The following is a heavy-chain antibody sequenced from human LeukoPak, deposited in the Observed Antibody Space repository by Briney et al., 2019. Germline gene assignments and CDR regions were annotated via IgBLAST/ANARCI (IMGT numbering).Heavy chain of an antibody. CDR3: ARFPEYSGFDY. V-gene: IGHV3-33*01. Sequence: EGSLRLSCAASGFTFSNYGMHWVRQAPGKGLEGGSFIWDDGSSKYYADSVKGRFTISRDNSKNTLYLQMNSLRAEDTAVYYCARFPEYSGFDYWGQGTLVTVSS. CDR2: IWDDGSSK. J-gene: IGHJ4*02. D-gene: IGHD6-6*01. CDR1: GFTFSNYG.